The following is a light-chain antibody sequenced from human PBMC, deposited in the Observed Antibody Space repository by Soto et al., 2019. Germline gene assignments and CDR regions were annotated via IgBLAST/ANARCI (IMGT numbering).Light chain of an antibody. Sequence: DIQFTQSRSFLSASVGDRVTITCRASQGIASYLAWYQQRPGKAPKLLIYAASTLESGVPSRFSGSGSGTEFTLTISSLQPEDFATYYCLQLNNYPRTFGQGTKVDIK. V-gene: IGKV1-9*01. CDR3: LQLNNYPRT. CDR2: AAS. CDR1: QGIASY. J-gene: IGKJ1*01.